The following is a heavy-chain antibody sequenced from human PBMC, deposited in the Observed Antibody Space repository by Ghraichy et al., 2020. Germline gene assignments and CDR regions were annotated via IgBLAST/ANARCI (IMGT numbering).Heavy chain of an antibody. CDR3: ARAASTYCSGGSCYSWGFDY. CDR2: INAGNGNT. J-gene: IGHJ4*02. Sequence: ASVKVSCKASGYTFTSYAMHWVRQAPGQRLEWMGWINAGNGNTKYSQKFQGRVTITRDTSASTAYMELSSLRSEDTAVYYCARAASTYCSGGSCYSWGFDYWGQGTLVTVSS. CDR1: GYTFTSYA. D-gene: IGHD2-15*01. V-gene: IGHV1-3*01.